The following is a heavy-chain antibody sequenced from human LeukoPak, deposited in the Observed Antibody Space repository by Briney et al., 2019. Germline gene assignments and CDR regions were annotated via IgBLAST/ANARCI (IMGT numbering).Heavy chain of an antibody. D-gene: IGHD2-21*02. V-gene: IGHV1-2*02. Sequence: ASVKVSCKASGYIFTGYYIHWVRQAPGQGLEWMGWINPNSGDTKYAQKFQGRVTMTRDTSNNTVYMDMTRLIFDDTAMYYCARDGVFRFEVGDVYYYYMDVWGKGTTVIISS. CDR2: INPNSGDT. CDR3: ARDGVFRFEVGDVYYYYMDV. J-gene: IGHJ6*03. CDR1: GYIFTGYY.